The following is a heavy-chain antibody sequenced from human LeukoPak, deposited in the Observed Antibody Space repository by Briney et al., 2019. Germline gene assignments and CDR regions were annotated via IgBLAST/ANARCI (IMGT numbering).Heavy chain of an antibody. D-gene: IGHD3-22*01. CDR1: GGSISSGDYY. V-gene: IGHV4-30-4*01. Sequence: SQTLSLTCTVSGGSISSGDYYWSWIRQPPGTGLEWIGYIYYSGSTYYNPSLKSRVTISVDTSKNQFSLKLSSVTAADTAVYYCPRGVIGYYDSSGSDYWGQGTLVTVSS. CDR2: IYYSGST. CDR3: PRGVIGYYDSSGSDY. J-gene: IGHJ4*02.